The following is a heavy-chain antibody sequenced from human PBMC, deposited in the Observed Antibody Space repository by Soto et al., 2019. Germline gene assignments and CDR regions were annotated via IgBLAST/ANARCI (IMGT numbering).Heavy chain of an antibody. Sequence: EVQLVESGGGLVQPGGSLRLSCAASGFTSSSYWMHWVRQAPGKGLVWVSRINSDGSSTSYADSVKGRFTISRDNAKNTLYLQMNSLRAEDTAVYYCARDRGWFGEVPFDYWGQGTLVTVSS. CDR1: GFTSSSYW. V-gene: IGHV3-74*01. CDR3: ARDRGWFGEVPFDY. CDR2: INSDGSST. J-gene: IGHJ4*02. D-gene: IGHD3-10*01.